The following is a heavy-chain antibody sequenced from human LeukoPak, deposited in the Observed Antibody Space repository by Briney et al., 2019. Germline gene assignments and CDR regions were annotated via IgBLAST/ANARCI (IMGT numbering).Heavy chain of an antibody. D-gene: IGHD6-19*01. CDR3: ARDSAGNSGWLILDY. J-gene: IGHJ4*02. V-gene: IGHV1-69*06. CDR2: IIPIFGTA. Sequence: GASVKVSCKASGGTFSSYAISWVRQAPGQGLEWMGGIIPIFGTANYAQKFQGRVTITADKSTSTAYMELSSLRSEDTAVYYCARDSAGNSGWLILDYWGQGTLVTVSS. CDR1: GGTFSSYA.